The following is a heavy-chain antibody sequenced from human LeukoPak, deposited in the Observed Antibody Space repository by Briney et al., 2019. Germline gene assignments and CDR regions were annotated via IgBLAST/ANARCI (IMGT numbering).Heavy chain of an antibody. CDR2: ISNNGGYT. CDR1: RFTFNSYW. Sequence: GGSLRLSCAASRFTFNSYWMSWVRQAPGKGLEWVSAISNNGGYTYYADSVQGRFTISRDNSKSTLCLQMNSLRAEDTAVYYCAKQLGYCSDGSCYFPYWGQGTLVTVSS. J-gene: IGHJ4*02. CDR3: AKQLGYCSDGSCYFPY. D-gene: IGHD2-15*01. V-gene: IGHV3-23*01.